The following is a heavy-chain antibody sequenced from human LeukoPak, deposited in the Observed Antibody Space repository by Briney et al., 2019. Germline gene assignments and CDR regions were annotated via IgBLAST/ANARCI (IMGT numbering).Heavy chain of an antibody. CDR1: GFTFSSYE. CDR2: ISSSGSTI. D-gene: IGHD5-18*01. CDR3: ARSSTYSYGHYYFDY. J-gene: IGHJ4*02. V-gene: IGHV3-48*03. Sequence: GGSLRLSCAASGFTFSSYEMNWVRQAPGKGLEWVSYISSSGSTIYYADSVKGRFTISRDNAKNSLYLQMNSLRAEDTAVYYCARSSTYSYGHYYFDYWGQGTLVTVSS.